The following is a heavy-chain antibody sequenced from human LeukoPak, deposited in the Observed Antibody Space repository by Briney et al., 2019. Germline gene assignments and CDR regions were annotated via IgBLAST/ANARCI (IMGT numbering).Heavy chain of an antibody. D-gene: IGHD2-21*02. V-gene: IGHV3-7*01. J-gene: IGHJ4*02. Sequence: GSLRLSCAASGFTFSSYAMSWVRQAPGKGLEWVANIKQDGSEKYYVDSVKGRFTISRDNAKNSLFLQMNSLRAEDTAVYYCARDLYEVTEPLVDYWGQGTLVTVSS. CDR2: IKQDGSEK. CDR3: ARDLYEVTEPLVDY. CDR1: GFTFSSYA.